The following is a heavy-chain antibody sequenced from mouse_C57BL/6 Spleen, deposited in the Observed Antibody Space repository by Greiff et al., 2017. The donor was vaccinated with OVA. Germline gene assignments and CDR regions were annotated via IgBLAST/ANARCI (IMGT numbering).Heavy chain of an antibody. CDR1: GYTFTDYE. Sequence: VKLQESGAELVRPGASVTLSCKASGYTFTDYEMHWVKQTPVHGLEWIGAIDPETGGTAYNQKFKGKAILTADKSSSTAYMELRSLTSEDSAVYYCTRDSYYGSSRYYAMDYWGQGTSVTVSS. CDR2: IDPETGGT. D-gene: IGHD1-1*01. J-gene: IGHJ4*01. CDR3: TRDSYYGSSRYYAMDY. V-gene: IGHV1-15*01.